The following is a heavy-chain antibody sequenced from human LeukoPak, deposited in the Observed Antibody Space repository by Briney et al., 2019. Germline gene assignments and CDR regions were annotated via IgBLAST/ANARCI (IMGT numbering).Heavy chain of an antibody. CDR3: ARQYSGYDSIDY. J-gene: IGHJ4*02. D-gene: IGHD5-12*01. V-gene: IGHV4-59*08. Sequence: SETLSLTCIVSGGSISSYYWNWIRQPPGKGLEWIGYVYNSGSTDYNPSLKSRVTISVDTSKIQFSLRLTSVTATDTAVYYCARQYSGYDSIDYWGQGTLVTVSS. CDR2: VYNSGST. CDR1: GGSISSYY.